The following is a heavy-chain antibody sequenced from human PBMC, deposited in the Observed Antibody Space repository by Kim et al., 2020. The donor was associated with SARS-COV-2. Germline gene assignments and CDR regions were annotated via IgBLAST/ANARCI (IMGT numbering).Heavy chain of an antibody. D-gene: IGHD6-13*01. J-gene: IGHJ4*02. V-gene: IGHV3-23*01. Sequence: YYADSVKGRFTISRDNSKNTLYLQMNSLRAEDTAVYYCAKDPRGQLNPGYWGQGTLVTVSS. CDR3: AKDPRGQLNPGY.